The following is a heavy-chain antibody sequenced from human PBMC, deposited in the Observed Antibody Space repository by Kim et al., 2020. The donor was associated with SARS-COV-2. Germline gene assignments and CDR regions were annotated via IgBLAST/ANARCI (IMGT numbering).Heavy chain of an antibody. CDR2: IGGSGGAT. J-gene: IGHJ4*02. CDR1: GFTFNTHT. V-gene: IGHV3-64D*06. Sequence: GGSLRLSCSASGFTFNTHTMHWVRQAPGKGLEYVSSIGGSGGATYYADSVKGRFSISRDNSKNTLDLQMTSLRVEDTAVYYCVKDLSGTYSFHSWGQGILVTVSS. D-gene: IGHD1-26*01. CDR3: VKDLSGTYSFHS.